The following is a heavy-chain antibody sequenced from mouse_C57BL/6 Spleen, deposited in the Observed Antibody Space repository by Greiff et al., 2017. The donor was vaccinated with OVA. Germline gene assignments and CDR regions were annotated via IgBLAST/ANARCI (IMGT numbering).Heavy chain of an antibody. CDR1: GYTFTSYW. CDR3: ARDYYGSSYRWYFDV. D-gene: IGHD1-1*01. CDR2: IDPSDSYT. V-gene: IGHV1-59*01. J-gene: IGHJ1*03. Sequence: VQLQQPGAELVRPGTSVKLSCTASGYTFTSYWMHWVKQRPGQGLEWIGVIDPSDSYTNYNQKFKGKATLTVDTSSSTAYLQLSSLTSEDSAVYDCARDYYGSSYRWYFDVWGTGTTVTVSS.